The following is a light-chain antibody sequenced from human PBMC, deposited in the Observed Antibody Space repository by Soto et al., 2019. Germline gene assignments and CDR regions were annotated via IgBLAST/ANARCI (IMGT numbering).Light chain of an antibody. CDR2: GAS. V-gene: IGKV3-15*01. CDR1: QSVSSN. CDR3: QQYNNWPGT. Sequence: EIVMTQSPATLSVSPGERATLSCRASQSVSSNLAWYQQKPGQAPRLLIYGASTRATGIPARFSGSGSGTEFTLTICSLQSEDVAVYYCQQYNNWPGTFGQGTKVEIK. J-gene: IGKJ1*01.